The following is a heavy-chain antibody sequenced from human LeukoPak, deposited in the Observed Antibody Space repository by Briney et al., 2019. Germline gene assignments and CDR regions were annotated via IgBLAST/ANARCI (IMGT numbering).Heavy chain of an antibody. CDR2: FDPEDGET. Sequence: GASVKVSCKVSGYTLTELSMHWVRQAPGKGLEWMGGFDPEDGETIYAQKFQGRVTMTEDTSTDTAYMELSSLRSEDTAVYYCATLWGDTAMGSLEIYFDYWGQGTLVTVSS. CDR1: GYTLTELS. V-gene: IGHV1-24*01. D-gene: IGHD5-18*01. J-gene: IGHJ4*02. CDR3: ATLWGDTAMGSLEIYFDY.